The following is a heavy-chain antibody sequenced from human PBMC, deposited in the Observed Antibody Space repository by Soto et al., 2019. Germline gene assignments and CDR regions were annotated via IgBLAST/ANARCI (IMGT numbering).Heavy chain of an antibody. CDR1: GFTFSGYA. J-gene: IGHJ4*02. CDR2: ISNDGSNE. V-gene: IGHV3-30*18. Sequence: QVQVVESGGGVVQPGRSLRLSCAASGFTFSGYAMHWVRQAPGKGLEWVAVISNDGSNEYYADSVKGRFTISRDNSINALQLQMNSRRDEDTAVYYCAKDRKEAGGGSFDYWGQGILVTVSS. CDR3: AKDRKEAGGGSFDY. D-gene: IGHD3-16*01.